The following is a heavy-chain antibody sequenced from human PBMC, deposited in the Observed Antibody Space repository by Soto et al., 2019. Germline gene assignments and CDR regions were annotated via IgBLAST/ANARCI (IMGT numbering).Heavy chain of an antibody. Sequence: EVQLVESGGDMVQPGGSLRLSCVSSGITLSSREVTWVRQAPGRGLELLTYISNSGSTKHYADSVKGRFTVSRDNAKNSVFLQMNTLRAEDTALYYCARVDLVDALDNWGQGTLVTVSS. CDR1: GITLSSRE. D-gene: IGHD2-15*01. V-gene: IGHV3-48*03. J-gene: IGHJ4*02. CDR2: ISNSGSTK. CDR3: ARVDLVDALDN.